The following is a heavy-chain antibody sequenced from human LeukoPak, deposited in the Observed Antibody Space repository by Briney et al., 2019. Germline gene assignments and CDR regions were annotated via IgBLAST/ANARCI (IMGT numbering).Heavy chain of an antibody. Sequence: GALVKVSCKASGYTFTSSGVSWVRQAPGQGLEWMGWISAYNGKTIFAQKFQGRAIITIDRSTHTAHMELRSVRSDDTAVYYCARGWGDYYYWYFDLWGRGTLVTVSS. V-gene: IGHV1-18*01. J-gene: IGHJ2*01. CDR3: ARGWGDYYYWYFDL. CDR1: GYTFTSSG. D-gene: IGHD1-26*01. CDR2: ISAYNGKT.